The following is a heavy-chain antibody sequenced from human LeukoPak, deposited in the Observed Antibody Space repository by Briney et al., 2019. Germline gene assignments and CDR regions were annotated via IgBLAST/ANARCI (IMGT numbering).Heavy chain of an antibody. D-gene: IGHD6-13*01. V-gene: IGHV4-59*01. CDR1: GGSISSYY. CDR3: ARVRAGAGSVTFDV. CDR2: IYYSGST. J-gene: IGHJ3*01. Sequence: SETLSLTCTVSGGSISSYYWSWIRQPPGKGLEWIGYIYYSGSTNYNPSLKSRVTISVDTSKNQFSLKLSSVTAADTAVYYCARVRAGAGSVTFDVWGQGTMVTVSS.